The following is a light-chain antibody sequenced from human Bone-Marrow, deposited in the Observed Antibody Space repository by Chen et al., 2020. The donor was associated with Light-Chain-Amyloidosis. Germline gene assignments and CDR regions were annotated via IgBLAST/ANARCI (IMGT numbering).Light chain of an antibody. J-gene: IGLJ3*02. V-gene: IGLV3-21*02. CDR1: NIGSTS. CDR2: DDS. CDR3: QVWDRSSERPV. Sequence: SYVLTQPSSVSVAPGQTATIACGGNNIGSTSVHWYQQTPGQAPLLVVYDDSDRPSGIPERLSGSKSGNTATLAISRVEAGDEADYCCQVWDRSSERPVCGGGTKLTVL.